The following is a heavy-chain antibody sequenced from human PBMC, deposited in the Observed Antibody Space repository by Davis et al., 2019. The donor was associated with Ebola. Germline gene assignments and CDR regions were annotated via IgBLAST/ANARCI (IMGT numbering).Heavy chain of an antibody. J-gene: IGHJ4*02. V-gene: IGHV3-23*01. CDR3: ARDLCGGDCPGDY. D-gene: IGHD2-21*02. Sequence: LSLTCAASGFTFSSYAMSWVRQAPGKGLEWVSTISGSGGSTYYADSVKGRFTISRDNSKNTLYLQMNSLRAEDTAVYYCARDLCGGDCPGDYWGQGTLVTVSS. CDR2: ISGSGGST. CDR1: GFTFSSYA.